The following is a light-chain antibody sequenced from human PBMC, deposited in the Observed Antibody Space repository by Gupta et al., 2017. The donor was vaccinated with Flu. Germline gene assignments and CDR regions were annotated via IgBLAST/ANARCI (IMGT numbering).Light chain of an antibody. CDR2: LNSDGSH. J-gene: IGLJ3*02. CDR1: SGHSSYA. CDR3: QTWGTGIHV. Sequence: VKITCTLSSGHSSYAIAWHQQQPEKGPRYLMKLNSDGSHSKGDGIPDRFSGSSSGAERYLAISRLQSEDEADYYCQTWGTGIHVFGGGTKLTVL. V-gene: IGLV4-69*01.